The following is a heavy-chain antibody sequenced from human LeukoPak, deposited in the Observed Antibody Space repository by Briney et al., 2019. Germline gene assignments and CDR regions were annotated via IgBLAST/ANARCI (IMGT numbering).Heavy chain of an antibody. V-gene: IGHV1-46*01. CDR3: ARTFYDFWSGYYPY. Sequence: ASVKVSCKASGYTFVSYYMHWVRQAPGQGLEWMGIINPTGGSTTYAQKFQGRVTMTRDTSTSTVYMELSSLRSDDTAVYYCARTFYDFWSGYYPYWGQGTLVTVSS. CDR2: INPTGGST. D-gene: IGHD3-3*01. J-gene: IGHJ4*02. CDR1: GYTFVSYY.